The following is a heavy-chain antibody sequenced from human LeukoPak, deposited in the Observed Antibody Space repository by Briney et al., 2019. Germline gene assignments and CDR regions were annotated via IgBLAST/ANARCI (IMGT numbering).Heavy chain of an antibody. V-gene: IGHV1-69*04. CDR2: IIPILGIA. D-gene: IGHD4-17*01. J-gene: IGHJ4*02. Sequence: ASVRVSCKASGGTFSSYAISWVRQAPGQGLEWMGRIIPILGIANYAQKFQGRVTITADKSTSTAYMELSSLRSEDTAVYYCARVGQKATVTTTGYWGQGTLVTVSS. CDR1: GGTFSSYA. CDR3: ARVGQKATVTTTGY.